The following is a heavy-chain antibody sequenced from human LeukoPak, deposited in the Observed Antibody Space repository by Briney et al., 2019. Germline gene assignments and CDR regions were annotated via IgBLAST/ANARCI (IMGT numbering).Heavy chain of an antibody. J-gene: IGHJ6*03. CDR3: ARAVRSRGWGYYYYYMDV. Sequence: SETLSLTCTVSGGSISSYYWSWIRQPPGKGLEWIGYIYYSGSTNYNPSLKSRVTISVDTSKNQFSLKLSSVTAADTAVYYCARAVRSRGWGYYYYYMDVWGKGTTVTISS. D-gene: IGHD6-19*01. CDR1: GGSISSYY. V-gene: IGHV4-59*01. CDR2: IYYSGST.